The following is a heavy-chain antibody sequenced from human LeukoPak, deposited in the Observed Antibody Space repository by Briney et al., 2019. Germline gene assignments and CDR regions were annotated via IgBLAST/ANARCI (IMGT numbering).Heavy chain of an antibody. J-gene: IGHJ4*02. D-gene: IGHD2-15*01. CDR2: ISYDGSNK. Sequence: PGGSLRLSCAASGFTFSSYAMSWVRQAPGKGLEWVAVISYDGSNKYYADSVKGRFTISRDNSKNTLYLQMNSLRAEDTAVYYCAKEMRTLLGFDYWGQGTLVTVSS. V-gene: IGHV3-30-3*01. CDR1: GFTFSSYA. CDR3: AKEMRTLLGFDY.